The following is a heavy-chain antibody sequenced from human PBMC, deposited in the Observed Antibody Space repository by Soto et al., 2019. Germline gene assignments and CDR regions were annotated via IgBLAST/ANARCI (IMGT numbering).Heavy chain of an antibody. CDR1: GYNFTSYW. Sequence: GESLKISCKGSGYNFTSYWITWVRQMPGKGLEWVGGIDPSDSYTNYSPSFQGHVTISADKSISTAYLQWSSLKASDTAMYYCARHPSLTRYRVGMDVWGQGTTVTVSS. CDR3: ARHPSLTRYRVGMDV. J-gene: IGHJ6*02. CDR2: IDPSDSYT. D-gene: IGHD3-9*01. V-gene: IGHV5-10-1*01.